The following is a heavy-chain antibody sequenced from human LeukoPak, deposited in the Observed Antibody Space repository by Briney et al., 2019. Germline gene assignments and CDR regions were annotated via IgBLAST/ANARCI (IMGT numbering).Heavy chain of an antibody. CDR2: IYYSGST. J-gene: IGHJ5*02. D-gene: IGHD1-26*01. Sequence: SETLSLTCTVSGGSISSSSYYWGWIRQPPGKGLEWIGSIYYSGSTYYNPSLKSRVTISVDTSKNQFSLKLSSVTAADTAVYYCARADSGSYLWGQGTPVTVSS. V-gene: IGHV4-39*07. CDR1: GGSISSSSYY. CDR3: ARADSGSYL.